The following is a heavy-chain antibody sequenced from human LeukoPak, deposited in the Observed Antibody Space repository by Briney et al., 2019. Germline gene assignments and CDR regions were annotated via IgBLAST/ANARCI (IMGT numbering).Heavy chain of an antibody. Sequence: PGGSLRLSCAASGFTFSDYAMHWVRQSPGKGLEWVAVISYDGSNKYYADSLNGRFTISRENSKNTLYLQMNRLRDEDTAVYYCARVPPYSGTYSLFDCWGEGTLVTVSS. CDR2: ISYDGSNK. J-gene: IGHJ4*02. CDR3: ARVPPYSGTYSLFDC. D-gene: IGHD1-26*01. V-gene: IGHV3-30-3*01. CDR1: GFTFSDYA.